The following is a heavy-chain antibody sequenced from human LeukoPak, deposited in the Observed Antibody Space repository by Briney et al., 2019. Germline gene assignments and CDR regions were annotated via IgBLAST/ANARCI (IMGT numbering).Heavy chain of an antibody. Sequence: GGSLRLSCAASGLTFDDHGMTWVRQVPGKGLEWVSNINWNGATTNCADSVKGRFTISRDNAKNSLYLQMNSLRAEDTAFYYCARLKINHGWKGGMDYWGQGTLVTVSS. CDR2: INWNGATT. J-gene: IGHJ4*02. V-gene: IGHV3-20*04. CDR3: ARLKINHGWKGGMDY. D-gene: IGHD1-1*01. CDR1: GLTFDDHG.